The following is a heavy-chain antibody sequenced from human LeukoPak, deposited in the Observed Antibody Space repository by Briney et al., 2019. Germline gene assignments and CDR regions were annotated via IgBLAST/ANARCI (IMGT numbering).Heavy chain of an antibody. CDR2: IIPIFGTA. V-gene: IGHV1-69*05. D-gene: IGHD6-13*01. CDR1: GYIFTGYY. J-gene: IGHJ4*02. Sequence: GASVKVSCKASGYIFTGYYMHWVRQAPGQGLEWMGRIIPIFGTANYAQKFQGRVTITTDESTSTAYMELSSLRSEDTAVYYCAKEYLAAAGTFDYWGQGTLVTVSS. CDR3: AKEYLAAAGTFDY.